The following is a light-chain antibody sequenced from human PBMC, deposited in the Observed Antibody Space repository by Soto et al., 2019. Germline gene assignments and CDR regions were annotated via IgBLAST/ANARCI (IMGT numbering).Light chain of an antibody. CDR2: DAS. J-gene: IGKJ3*01. CDR1: QDISNY. Sequence: DIQMTQSPSSLSASVGDRVTITCQASQDISNYLNWYQQKPGKAPKLLIYDASNLETGVPSRFSGSGSGTDFTITISSLQPEDIATYYCQQYDNLPIFTFGPGIKVDI. CDR3: QQYDNLPIFT. V-gene: IGKV1-33*01.